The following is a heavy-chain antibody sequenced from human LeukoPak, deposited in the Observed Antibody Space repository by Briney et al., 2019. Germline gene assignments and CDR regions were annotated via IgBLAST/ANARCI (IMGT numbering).Heavy chain of an antibody. CDR2: ISWNSGSI. J-gene: IGHJ4*02. CDR3: AKERSRDGYKVFDY. CDR1: GFTFDDYA. Sequence: AGGSLRLSCAASGFTFDDYAMHWVRHAPGKGLEWVSGISWNSGSIGYADSVKGRFTISRDNAKNSLYLQMNSLRAEDTALYYCAKERSRDGYKVFDYWGQGTLVTVSS. V-gene: IGHV3-9*01. D-gene: IGHD5-24*01.